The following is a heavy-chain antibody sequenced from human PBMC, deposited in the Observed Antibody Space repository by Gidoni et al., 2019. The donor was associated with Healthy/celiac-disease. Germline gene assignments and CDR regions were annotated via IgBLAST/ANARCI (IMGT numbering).Heavy chain of an antibody. CDR3: AVPYDSSGS. CDR1: GFTFIDYY. D-gene: IGHD3-22*01. V-gene: IGHV3-11*06. CDR2: ISSSSSYT. Sequence: QVQLVESVGGLVKPGGSLRLSCSASGFTFIDYYMSCISQAPGKWLEWVSYISSSSSYTTYADSVKGRFTISRDNAKNSLYLQMNSLRAEDTAVYYCAVPYDSSGSWGQGTLVTVSS. J-gene: IGHJ4*02.